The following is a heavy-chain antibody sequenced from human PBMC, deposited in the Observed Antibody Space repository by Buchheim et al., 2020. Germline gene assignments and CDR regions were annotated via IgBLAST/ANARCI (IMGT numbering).Heavy chain of an antibody. J-gene: IGHJ4*02. D-gene: IGHD3-16*02. CDR1: GFTFSSYA. CDR2: ISGSGGST. Sequence: VQLVESGGGLVKPGGSLRLSCAASGFTFSSYAMSWVRQAPGKGLEWVSAISGSGGSTYYADSVKGRFTISRDNSKNTLYLQMNSLRAEDTAVYYCAKDPIYDYVWGSYRYTGDFDYWGQGTL. V-gene: IGHV3-23*04. CDR3: AKDPIYDYVWGSYRYTGDFDY.